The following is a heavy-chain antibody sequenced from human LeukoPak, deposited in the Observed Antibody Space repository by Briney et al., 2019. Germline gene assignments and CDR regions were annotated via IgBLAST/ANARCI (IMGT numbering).Heavy chain of an antibody. J-gene: IGHJ6*03. D-gene: IGHD2-8*01. CDR2: IYRSGST. CDR3: ARQYVGYCTNGVCPSWSYYYYYMDV. Sequence: NPSETLSLTCAVYGGSFSGYYWSWIRQPPGKGLEWIGEIYRSGSTNYNPSLKSRVTISVDKSKNQFSLKPSSVTAADTAVYYCARQYVGYCTNGVCPSWSYYYYYMDVWGKGTTVTVSS. V-gene: IGHV4-34*01. CDR1: GGSFSGYY.